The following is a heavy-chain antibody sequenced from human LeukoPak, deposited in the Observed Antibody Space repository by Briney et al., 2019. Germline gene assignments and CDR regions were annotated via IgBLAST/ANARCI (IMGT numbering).Heavy chain of an antibody. J-gene: IGHJ4*02. D-gene: IGHD6-13*01. CDR3: ARLSSSWYLTGGELDY. CDR1: GGSISSYY. V-gene: IGHV4-59*01. CDR2: IYYSGST. Sequence: PSETLSLTCTVSGGSISSYYWSWIRQPPGKGLEWIGYIYYSGSTNYNPSLKSRVTISVDTSKNQFSLKLSSVTAADTAVYYCARLSSSWYLTGGELDYWGQGTLVTVSS.